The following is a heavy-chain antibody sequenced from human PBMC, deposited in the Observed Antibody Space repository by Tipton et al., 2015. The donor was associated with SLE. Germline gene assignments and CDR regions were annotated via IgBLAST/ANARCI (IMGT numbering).Heavy chain of an antibody. CDR1: TYSITTASY. J-gene: IGHJ3*02. CDR2: IYHSGST. D-gene: IGHD2-2*01. V-gene: IGHV4-38-2*01. CDR3: ARRPTRNDAFDI. Sequence: LTCSVSTYSITTASYWGWIRQPPGKDLEWIGSIYHSGSTFYNPSLESRVTISVDTSKNQFSLKLNSVTAADTAVYYCARRPTRNDAFDIWGQGTMVTVSS.